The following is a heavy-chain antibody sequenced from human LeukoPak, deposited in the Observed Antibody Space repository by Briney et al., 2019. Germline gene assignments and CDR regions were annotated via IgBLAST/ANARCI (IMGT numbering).Heavy chain of an antibody. J-gene: IGHJ6*03. CDR1: GYTFTGYY. V-gene: IGHV1-2*02. Sequence: ASVKVSCKASGYTFTGYYMHWVRQAPGQGLEWMGWINPNSGGTNYAQKFQGRVTMTRDTSISTAYMELSRLRSDDTGVYYCARRSGMAARPPYYYYMDVWGKGTTVTVSS. CDR3: ARRSGMAARPPYYYYMDV. D-gene: IGHD6-6*01. CDR2: INPNSGGT.